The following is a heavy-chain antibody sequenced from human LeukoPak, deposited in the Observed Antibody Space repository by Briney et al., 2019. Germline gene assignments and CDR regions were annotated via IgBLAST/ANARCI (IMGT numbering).Heavy chain of an antibody. Sequence: PGGSLRLSCVASGFTFSDHWMSWVRQAPGKGLEWVANIKKDGSEKYYVDSVKGRFTISRDNAKNSLYVQMNGLRVEDTAEYYCARGGRYSSAWCGGVFEYWGQGVLVTVSS. J-gene: IGHJ4*02. CDR3: ARGGRYSSAWCGGVFEY. D-gene: IGHD6-13*01. CDR2: IKKDGSEK. V-gene: IGHV3-7*01. CDR1: GFTFSDHW.